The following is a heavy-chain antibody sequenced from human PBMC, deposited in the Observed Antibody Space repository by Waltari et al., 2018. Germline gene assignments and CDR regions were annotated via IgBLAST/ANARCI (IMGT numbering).Heavy chain of an antibody. D-gene: IGHD1-26*01. CDR1: GYSIRSGYY. V-gene: IGHV4-38-2*02. CDR2: IYHSGST. Sequence: QVQLQESGPGLVKPSETLSLTCPCSGYSIRSGYYWVWLRQPPGKGREWIGSIYHSGSTYYNPSLKSRVTISVDTSKNQCSLKLSSVTAADTAVYYCAREEERSAQGASDAFDIWGQGTMVTVSS. CDR3: AREEERSAQGASDAFDI. J-gene: IGHJ3*02.